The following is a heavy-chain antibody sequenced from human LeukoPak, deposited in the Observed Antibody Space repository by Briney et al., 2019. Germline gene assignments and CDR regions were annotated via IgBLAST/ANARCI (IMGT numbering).Heavy chain of an antibody. CDR2: IYYTGST. D-gene: IGHD6-13*01. Sequence: SETLSLTCTVSGVSISSSNSYWGWVWQPPGEGLEWIGYIYYTGSTNYSPSLKSRVTMSVDTSKNQFSLNLQSVTPEDTAVYYCARNLIPEQLVVNFWGQGTLVTVSS. V-gene: IGHV4-61*05. CDR1: GVSISSSNSY. CDR3: ARNLIPEQLVVNF. J-gene: IGHJ4*02.